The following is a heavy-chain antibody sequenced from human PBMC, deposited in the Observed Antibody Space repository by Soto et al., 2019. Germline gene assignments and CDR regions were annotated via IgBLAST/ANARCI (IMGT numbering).Heavy chain of an antibody. Sequence: QVRLVQSGAEVKKPGASVKVSCKASGYTFTSYAMHWVRQAPGQRLEWMGWINAGNGNTKYSQKFQGRVTITRDTSASTAYMELSSLRSEDTAVYYCARSFYCGGDCYRAFDYWGQGTLVTVSS. D-gene: IGHD2-21*02. CDR2: INAGNGNT. CDR3: ARSFYCGGDCYRAFDY. J-gene: IGHJ4*02. V-gene: IGHV1-3*01. CDR1: GYTFTSYA.